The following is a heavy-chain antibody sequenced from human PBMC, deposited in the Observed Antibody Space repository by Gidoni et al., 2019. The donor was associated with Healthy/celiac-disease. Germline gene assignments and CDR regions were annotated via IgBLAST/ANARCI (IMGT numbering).Heavy chain of an antibody. J-gene: IGHJ3*02. CDR3: ARAPRELLAFDI. CDR1: GATFSSYA. D-gene: IGHD1-7*01. V-gene: IGHV1-69*01. CDR2: IIPIFGTA. Sequence: QVQLVQSGAEVKKPGSSVTVSCKASGATFSSYAISWVRQAPGQGLEWMGGIIPIFGTANYAQKFQGRVTITADESTSTAYMELSSLRSEDTAVYYCARAPRELLAFDIWGQGTMVTVSS.